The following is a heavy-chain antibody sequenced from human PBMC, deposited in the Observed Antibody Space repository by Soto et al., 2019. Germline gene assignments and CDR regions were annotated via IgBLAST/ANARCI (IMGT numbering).Heavy chain of an antibody. CDR3: AKDQDNTGITGRIGY. CDR2: ISGSGGTT. CDR1: GFTFSSYA. Sequence: GGSLRLSCAASGFTFSSYAMRWVRQAAGKGLEWVSLISGSGGTTYYADSVKGRFSISRDNSKNTLHLQMNSLRAEDTAVYYCAKDQDNTGITGRIGYWGQGTLVTVS. D-gene: IGHD1-20*01. J-gene: IGHJ4*02. V-gene: IGHV3-23*01.